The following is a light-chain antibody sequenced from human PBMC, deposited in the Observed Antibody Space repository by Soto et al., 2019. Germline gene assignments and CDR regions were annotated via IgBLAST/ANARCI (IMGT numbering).Light chain of an antibody. V-gene: IGLV2-14*01. CDR1: SSDIGGYNY. Sequence: QSALTQPASVSGSPGQSITISCTGTSSDIGGYNYVSWYQQHPGKPPKVMIYEVSNRPSGVSNRFSDSKSGNTASLTISGLQTEDEADYYCTSYTSRNTYVFGTGTKLTVL. CDR3: TSYTSRNTYV. CDR2: EVS. J-gene: IGLJ1*01.